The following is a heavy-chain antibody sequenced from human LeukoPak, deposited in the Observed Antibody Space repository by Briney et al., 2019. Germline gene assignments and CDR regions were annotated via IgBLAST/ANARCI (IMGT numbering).Heavy chain of an antibody. CDR2: INPNSGGT. V-gene: IGHV1-2*02. J-gene: IGHJ1*01. CDR1: GYTFTGYY. CDR3: ATPWFDSSGYYYHEYFQH. D-gene: IGHD3-22*01. Sequence: ASVKVSCKASGYTFTGYYMHWVRQAPGQGLEWMGWINPNSGGTNYAQKFQGRVTMTRDSSISTAYIELSRLRSDDTAKYYCATPWFDSSGYYYHEYFQHWGQGTLVTVYS.